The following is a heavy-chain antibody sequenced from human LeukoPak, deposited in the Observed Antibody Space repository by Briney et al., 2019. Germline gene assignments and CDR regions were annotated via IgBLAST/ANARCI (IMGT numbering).Heavy chain of an antibody. J-gene: IGHJ6*02. CDR1: GFTFSKYG. CDR2: IWYDGSLK. V-gene: IGHV3-33*02. D-gene: IGHD6-19*01. CDR3: ATGYSSGWSDLGYYYGMDV. Sequence: PGGSLRLSCAASGFTFSKYGMHWVRQAPGKGLEWVAVIWYDGSLKYYADSAKGRFTISRDNTQNTLFLQMNSLRAEDTAVYYCATGYSSGWSDLGYYYGMDVWGQGTTVTVSS.